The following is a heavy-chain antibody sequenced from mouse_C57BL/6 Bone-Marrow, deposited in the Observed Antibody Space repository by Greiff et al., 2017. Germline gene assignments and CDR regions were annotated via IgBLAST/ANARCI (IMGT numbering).Heavy chain of an antibody. CDR2: IDPNSGGT. CDR3: SHGNYFYWYFAV. CDR1: GYTFTSYW. J-gene: IGHJ1*03. V-gene: IGHV1-72*01. Sequence: QVQLQQPGAELVKPGASVKLSCKASGYTFTSYWMHWVKQRPGRGLEWIGRIDPNSGGTKYNEKFKSKATLTVDKSSSTAYMPLSSLTSEDSAVYDCSHGNYFYWYFAVWGTGTTVTVSS. D-gene: IGHD2-1*01.